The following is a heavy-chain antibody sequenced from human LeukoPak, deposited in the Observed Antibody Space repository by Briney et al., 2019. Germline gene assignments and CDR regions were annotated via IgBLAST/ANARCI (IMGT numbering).Heavy chain of an antibody. CDR2: IIPMFGTA. J-gene: IGHJ3*02. Sequence: GASVKVSCKTSGVTFSSYAISWVRQAPGQGLEWMGGIIPMFGTANYAQKFQGRVTITADKSTSTAFMELSSLRSEDTAVYYCARARNALDIWGQGTMVTVSS. CDR1: GVTFSSYA. D-gene: IGHD2-2*01. CDR3: ARARNALDI. V-gene: IGHV1-69*06.